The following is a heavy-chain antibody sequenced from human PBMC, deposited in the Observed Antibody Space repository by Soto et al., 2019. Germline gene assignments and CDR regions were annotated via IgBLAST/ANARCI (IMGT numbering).Heavy chain of an antibody. D-gene: IGHD5-18*01. Sequence: SETLSLTCAVYGGSFSGYYWSWIRQPPGKGLEWIGEINHSGSTNYNPSLKSRVTISVDTSKNQFSLKLSSVTAADTAVYYCASFRGGAMVTGFDYWGQGTLVTVSS. CDR3: ASFRGGAMVTGFDY. CDR2: INHSGST. J-gene: IGHJ4*02. V-gene: IGHV4-34*01. CDR1: GGSFSGYY.